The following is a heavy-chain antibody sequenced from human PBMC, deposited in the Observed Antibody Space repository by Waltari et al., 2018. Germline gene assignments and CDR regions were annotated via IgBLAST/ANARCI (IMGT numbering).Heavy chain of an antibody. CDR3: ARDKGPYGDYPDYYYYGMDV. Sequence: QVQLVQSGAEVTKPGASVKVSCKASGYTFTSYDINWVRQATGQGLEWMGWMNPNSGNTGYAQKFQGRVTMTRNTSISTAYMELSSLRPEDTAVYYCARDKGPYGDYPDYYYYGMDVWGQGTTVTVSS. D-gene: IGHD4-17*01. J-gene: IGHJ6*02. CDR2: MNPNSGNT. CDR1: GYTFTSYD. V-gene: IGHV1-8*01.